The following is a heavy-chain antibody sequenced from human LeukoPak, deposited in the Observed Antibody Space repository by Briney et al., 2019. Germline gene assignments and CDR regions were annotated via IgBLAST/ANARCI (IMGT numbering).Heavy chain of an antibody. CDR3: VSFYETY. Sequence: GGSLRLSCAASGNYWMRWVRQAPGKGLVWVSHINSDGSWTSYAGSVKGRFTISKDNAKNTVYLQMNNLRAEDTAVYYCVSFYETYWGRGTLVTVSS. J-gene: IGHJ4*02. D-gene: IGHD2-2*01. CDR1: GNYW. V-gene: IGHV3-74*01. CDR2: INSDGSWT.